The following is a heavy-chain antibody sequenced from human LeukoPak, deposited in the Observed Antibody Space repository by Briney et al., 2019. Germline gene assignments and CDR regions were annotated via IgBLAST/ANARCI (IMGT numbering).Heavy chain of an antibody. Sequence: PSETLSLTCTVSGGSISSYYWSWIRQPPGKGLEWIGYIYYSGSTNYNPSLKSRVTISVDTSKNQFSLKLSSVTAADTAVYYCAGCSSTRCYNWFDPWGQGTLVTVSS. V-gene: IGHV4-59*01. D-gene: IGHD2-2*01. CDR1: GGSISSYY. J-gene: IGHJ5*02. CDR3: AGCSSTRCYNWFDP. CDR2: IYYSGST.